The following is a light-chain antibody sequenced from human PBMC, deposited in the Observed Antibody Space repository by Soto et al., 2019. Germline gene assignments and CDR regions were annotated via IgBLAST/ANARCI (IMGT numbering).Light chain of an antibody. CDR1: QSFRGL. Sequence: EVVLTQSPVTLSLSPGERATLSCRASQSFRGLLAWYQQKPGQAPRLLIYDAYNSATGIPPRFSGSGSGTDFTLTIRSLEPEDSAVYYCQQRHMWPITFGQGTRLAIK. J-gene: IGKJ5*01. CDR2: DAY. CDR3: QQRHMWPIT. V-gene: IGKV3-11*01.